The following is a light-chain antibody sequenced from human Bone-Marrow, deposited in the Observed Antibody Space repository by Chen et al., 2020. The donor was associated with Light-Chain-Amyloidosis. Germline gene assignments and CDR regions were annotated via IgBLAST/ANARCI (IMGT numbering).Light chain of an antibody. CDR1: DLPTKY. CDR3: QSADSSGTYEGI. J-gene: IGLJ2*01. Sequence: SYELTQPPSVSVSPGQTARITCSGDDLPTKYAYWYQQKPGQAPVLVIHRDTERPSGISERFAGSSSGTTATVTNRGVQEEDEADYHCQSADSSGTYEGIFGGGTKLTVL. V-gene: IGLV3-25*03. CDR2: RDT.